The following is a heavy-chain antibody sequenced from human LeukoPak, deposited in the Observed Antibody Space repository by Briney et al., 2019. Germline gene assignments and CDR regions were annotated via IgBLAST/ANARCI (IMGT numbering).Heavy chain of an antibody. D-gene: IGHD6-19*01. Sequence: PSETLSLTCTVSGGSISSYYWSWIRQPPGKGLEWIGYIYYSGSTNYNPSLKSRVTISVDTSKNQFSLKLSSVTAADTAVYYCARVSSEQWLSADVWGQGTMVTVSS. CDR1: GGSISSYY. CDR2: IYYSGST. CDR3: ARVSSEQWLSADV. J-gene: IGHJ3*01. V-gene: IGHV4-59*01.